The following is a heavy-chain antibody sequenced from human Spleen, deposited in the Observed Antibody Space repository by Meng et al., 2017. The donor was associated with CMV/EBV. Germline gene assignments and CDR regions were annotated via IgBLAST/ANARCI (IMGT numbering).Heavy chain of an antibody. Sequence: ASVKVSCKASGYTFTGYYIHWVRQAPGQGLEWMGWISPNSGGTNYAQKFRGRVTMTRDASITTGYMELRRLRSDDTAVYYCARAASPITIFGVVNRGYFDYWGQGTLVTVSS. CDR2: ISPNSGGT. J-gene: IGHJ4*02. CDR1: GYTFTGYY. CDR3: ARAASPITIFGVVNRGYFDY. V-gene: IGHV1-2*02. D-gene: IGHD3-3*01.